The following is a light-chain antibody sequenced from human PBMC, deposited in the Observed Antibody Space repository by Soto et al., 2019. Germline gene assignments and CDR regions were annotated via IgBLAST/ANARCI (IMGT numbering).Light chain of an antibody. J-gene: IGKJ2*01. CDR2: GAS. V-gene: IGKV3-15*01. CDR1: QSVSNN. Sequence: EIVMTQSPATLSVSPGERATLSCRASQSVSNNLAWFQLKPGQAPRLLIYGASTRATGISARFSGSGSGTEFTFAIGSLQSEDFAVYYCQQYNNRPPRYTFGQGTRLEI. CDR3: QQYNNRPPRYT.